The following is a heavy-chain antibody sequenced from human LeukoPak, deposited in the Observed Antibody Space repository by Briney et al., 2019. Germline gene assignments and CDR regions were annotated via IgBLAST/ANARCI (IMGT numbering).Heavy chain of an antibody. J-gene: IGHJ3*02. D-gene: IGHD3-9*01. Sequence: SQTLSLTCTISGGSISSGSYYWSWIRQPPGKGLEWIGEINHSGSTNYNPSLKSRVTISVDTSKNQFSLKLSSVTAADTAVYYCARWYFDWFDAFDIWGQGTMVTVSS. CDR2: INHSGST. V-gene: IGHV4-39*07. CDR1: GGSISSGSYY. CDR3: ARWYFDWFDAFDI.